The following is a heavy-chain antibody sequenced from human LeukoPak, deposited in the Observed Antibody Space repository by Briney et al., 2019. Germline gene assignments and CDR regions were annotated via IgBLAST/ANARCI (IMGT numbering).Heavy chain of an antibody. Sequence: GGSLRLSCAASGFTFSSYAMHWVRQAPGKGLEWVTVILNDGSNKYYADSVKGRFTISRDNSKNTLYLQMNSLRAEDTAVYYCARGSHYDFWSGYYTRFDPWGQGTLVTVSS. CDR2: ILNDGSNK. CDR1: GFTFSSYA. CDR3: ARGSHYDFWSGYYTRFDP. V-gene: IGHV3-30*04. D-gene: IGHD3-3*01. J-gene: IGHJ5*02.